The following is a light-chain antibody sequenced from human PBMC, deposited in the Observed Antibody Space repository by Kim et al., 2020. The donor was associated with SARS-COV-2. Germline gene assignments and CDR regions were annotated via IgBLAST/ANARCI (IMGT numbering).Light chain of an antibody. Sequence: GSPGERATRSCGARQSVNNNLAWYQQKPGQTPKVLIYGASTRATDIPPRFSGSGSGTEFTLTISSLQSEDFAVYYCQHYYNWPVTFGQGTRMDIK. CDR1: QSVNNN. J-gene: IGKJ5*01. CDR3: QHYYNWPVT. CDR2: GAS. V-gene: IGKV3-15*01.